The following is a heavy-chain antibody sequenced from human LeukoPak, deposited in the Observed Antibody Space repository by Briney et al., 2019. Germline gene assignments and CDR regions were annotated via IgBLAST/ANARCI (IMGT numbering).Heavy chain of an antibody. CDR1: GCSFSSYS. Sequence: GGSLRLSCAASGCSFSSYSMNWGGQAPGQGLEWVSYISGSSSRIYYADSVKGRFTISRDNAKTSLYLQMNSLRAEDTAVYYCARAPPDYGGYTNDYWGQGTLVTVSS. CDR3: ARAPPDYGGYTNDY. D-gene: IGHD4-23*01. V-gene: IGHV3-48*01. CDR2: ISGSSSRI. J-gene: IGHJ4*02.